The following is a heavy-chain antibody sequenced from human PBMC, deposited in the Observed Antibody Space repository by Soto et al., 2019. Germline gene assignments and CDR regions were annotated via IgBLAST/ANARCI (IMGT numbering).Heavy chain of an antibody. J-gene: IGHJ4*02. Sequence: QVQLRQWGAGLVKPSETLSLTCAVYGGSFHGYYWNWIRQPPGKGLEWIGEINHSGSTNYNPSLKSRVSISVDTSKNQFSLRLSSVTAADTAVYYCASQRPTVTTFDYWGQGTLVTVSS. CDR1: GGSFHGYY. V-gene: IGHV4-34*01. D-gene: IGHD4-17*01. CDR2: INHSGST. CDR3: ASQRPTVTTFDY.